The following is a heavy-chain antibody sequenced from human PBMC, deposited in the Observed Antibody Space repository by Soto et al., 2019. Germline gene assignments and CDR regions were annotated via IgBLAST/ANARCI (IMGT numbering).Heavy chain of an antibody. V-gene: IGHV4-34*01. J-gene: IGHJ4*02. Sequence: QAQLQQWGAGLLKPSETLSLTCAVYGGSFSGYYWSWIRQPPGKGLEWIGEINHSGSTNYNPSLKSRVTISVDTSKNQFSLKLSSVTAADTAVYYCARGPVTTPCFDYWGQGTLVTVSS. CDR2: INHSGST. D-gene: IGHD4-17*01. CDR3: ARGPVTTPCFDY. CDR1: GGSFSGYY.